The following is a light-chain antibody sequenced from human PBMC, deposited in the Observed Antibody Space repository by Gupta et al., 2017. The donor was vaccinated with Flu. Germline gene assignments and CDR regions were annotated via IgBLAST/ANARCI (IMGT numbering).Light chain of an antibody. CDR2: DAS. J-gene: IGKJ4*01. CDR1: QNIITW. V-gene: IGKV1-5*03. Sequence: ASVGDRVTISCRASQNIITWLAWYQKKPGQAPNLLIYDASSLEGGVPSRFSGSGSGTEFTLTISSLQPDDFAAYYCQQYHAYPLTFGGGTKVEIK. CDR3: QQYHAYPLT.